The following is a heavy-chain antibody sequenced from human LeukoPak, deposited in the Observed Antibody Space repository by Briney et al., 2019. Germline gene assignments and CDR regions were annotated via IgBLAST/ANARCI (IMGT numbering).Heavy chain of an antibody. Sequence: SETLSLTCAVYGGSFSGYYWSWIRQPPGKGLEGIGEINHSGSTNYNPSLKSRVTISVDTSKNQFSLKLSSVTAADTAVYYCARRIPLWFGGFPPWFDPWGQGTLVTVSS. V-gene: IGHV4-34*01. J-gene: IGHJ5*02. D-gene: IGHD3-10*01. CDR2: INHSGST. CDR1: GGSFSGYY. CDR3: ARRIPLWFGGFPPWFDP.